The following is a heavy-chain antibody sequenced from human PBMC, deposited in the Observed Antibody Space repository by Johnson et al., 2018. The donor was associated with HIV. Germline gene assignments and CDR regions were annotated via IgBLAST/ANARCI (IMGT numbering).Heavy chain of an antibody. CDR3: AKDMAYGDYLFRNAFDV. V-gene: IGHV3-9*01. D-gene: IGHD4-17*01. J-gene: IGHJ3*01. CDR1: GFTFSDHW. CDR2: ISWNGANR. Sequence: VQLVESGGGLVQPGGSLRLSCGASGFTFSDHWMHWIRQAPGKGLEWVSGISWNGANRGYADSVKGRFTISRDDAKNSLYLLIDSLRTEDTALYYCAKDMAYGDYLFRNAFDVWGQGTMVTVSS.